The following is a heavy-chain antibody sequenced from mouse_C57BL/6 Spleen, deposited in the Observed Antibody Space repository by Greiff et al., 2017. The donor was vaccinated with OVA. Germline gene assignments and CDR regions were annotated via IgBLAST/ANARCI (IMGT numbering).Heavy chain of an antibody. J-gene: IGHJ1*03. CDR1: GYTFTNYW. Sequence: QVQLQQSGAELVRPGTSVKMSCKASGYTFTNYWIGWAKQRPGHGLEWIGDIYPGGGYTNYNEKFKGKATLTADKSSSTAYMQFSSLTSEDSAIYYCARTIHYGSSYGYFDVWGTGTTVTVSS. CDR3: ARTIHYGSSYGYFDV. D-gene: IGHD1-1*01. V-gene: IGHV1-63*01. CDR2: IYPGGGYT.